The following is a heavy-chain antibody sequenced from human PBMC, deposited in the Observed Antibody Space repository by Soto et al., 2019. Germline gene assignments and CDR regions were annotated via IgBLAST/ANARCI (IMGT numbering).Heavy chain of an antibody. V-gene: IGHV3-30-3*01. Sequence: GGSLRLSCAASGFTFSSYAMHWVRQAPGKGLEWVAVISYDGSNKYYADSVKGRFTISRDNAKNSLYLQMNSLRAEDTAVYYCASSDYGDYVSFDYWGQGTLVTVS. D-gene: IGHD4-17*01. CDR1: GFTFSSYA. CDR3: ASSDYGDYVSFDY. CDR2: ISYDGSNK. J-gene: IGHJ4*02.